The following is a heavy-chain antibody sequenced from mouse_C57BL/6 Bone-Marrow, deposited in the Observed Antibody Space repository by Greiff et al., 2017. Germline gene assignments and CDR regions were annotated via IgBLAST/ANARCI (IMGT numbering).Heavy chain of an antibody. V-gene: IGHV5-6*01. Sequence: EVKLMESGGDLVKPGGSLKLSCAASGFTFSSYGMSWVRQTPDKRLEWVATISSGGNYTYYPDSVKGRFTISRDNAKNTLYLQMSSLKAEDTAMYYCARWGYGRREFDYWGQGTTLTVSS. J-gene: IGHJ2*01. CDR1: GFTFSSYG. CDR3: ARWGYGRREFDY. CDR2: ISSGGNYT. D-gene: IGHD1-1*01.